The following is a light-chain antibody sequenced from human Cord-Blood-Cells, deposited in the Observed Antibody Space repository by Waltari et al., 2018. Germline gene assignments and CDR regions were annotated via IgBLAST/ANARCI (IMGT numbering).Light chain of an antibody. Sequence: QAVLTQPASLSASPGASASLRCPLRSGLNVGTYTIHWYQQKPGSPPQYLLRYKSDSEKQQGSGVPSRFSGSKDASANAGILLISGRQSEDEADYYCMIWHSSAWVFGGGTKLTVL. CDR3: MIWHSSAWV. J-gene: IGLJ3*02. CDR2: YKSDSEK. CDR1: SGLNVGTYT. V-gene: IGLV5-45*01.